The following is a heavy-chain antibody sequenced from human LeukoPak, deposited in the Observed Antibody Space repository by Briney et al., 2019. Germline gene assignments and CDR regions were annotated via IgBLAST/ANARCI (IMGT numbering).Heavy chain of an antibody. V-gene: IGHV3-23*01. D-gene: IGHD2-15*01. CDR3: AKGRLQGPPYYYGMDV. CDR2: ISGSGGST. CDR1: GFTFSSYA. J-gene: IGHJ6*02. Sequence: GGSLRLSCAASGFTFSSYAMSWVRQAPGKGLEWVSAISGSGGSTYYADSVKGRFTISRDNSKNTLYLQMNSLRAEDTAVYYCAKGRLQGPPYYYGMDVWGQGTTVTVSS.